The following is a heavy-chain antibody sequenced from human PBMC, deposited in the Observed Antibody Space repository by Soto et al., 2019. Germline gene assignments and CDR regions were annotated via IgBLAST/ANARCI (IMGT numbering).Heavy chain of an antibody. V-gene: IGHV3-43*01. CDR2: ISWNSGSI. D-gene: IGHD3-16*01. CDR1: GFTFDDYT. Sequence: EVQLVESGGVVVQPGGSLRLSCAASGFTFDDYTMHWVRQAPGKGLEWVSLISWNSGSIGYADSVKGRFTISRDNAKNSLYLQMNSLRAEDTALYYCAKEKGFGGVRKGMDVWGQGTTVTVSS. CDR3: AKEKGFGGVRKGMDV. J-gene: IGHJ6*02.